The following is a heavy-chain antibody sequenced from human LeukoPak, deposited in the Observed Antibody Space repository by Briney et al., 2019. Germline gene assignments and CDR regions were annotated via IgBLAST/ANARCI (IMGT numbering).Heavy chain of an antibody. CDR1: GGSISSYY. Sequence: KPSETLSLTCTVSGGSISSYYWSWIRQPPGKGLEWIGYIYYSGSTNYNPSLKSRVTISVDTSKNQFSLKLSSVTAADTAVYYCARHYGATVLTAIAYWGQGTLVTVSS. D-gene: IGHD4-23*01. J-gene: IGHJ4*02. V-gene: IGHV4-59*08. CDR2: IYYSGST. CDR3: ARHYGATVLTAIAY.